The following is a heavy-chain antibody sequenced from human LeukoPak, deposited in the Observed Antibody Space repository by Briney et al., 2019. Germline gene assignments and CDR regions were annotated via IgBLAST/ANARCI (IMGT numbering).Heavy chain of an antibody. Sequence: GGSLGLSCATSGFTFSDYAMTWVRQAPGKGLEWVATISGSGIMTYYADSVKGRFTVSGDNSKNMVYLQMNSLTAADTAVYYCAKDRSIGTYYTFDHWGQGTLVTVSS. D-gene: IGHD1-26*01. CDR3: AKDRSIGTYYTFDH. CDR2: ISGSGIMT. CDR1: GFTFSDYA. V-gene: IGHV3-23*01. J-gene: IGHJ4*02.